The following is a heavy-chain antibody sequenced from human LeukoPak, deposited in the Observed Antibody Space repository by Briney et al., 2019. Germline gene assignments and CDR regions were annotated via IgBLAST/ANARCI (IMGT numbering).Heavy chain of an antibody. CDR2: INPNSGGT. CDR3: ARGPRYSYGLNKYYSDY. CDR1: GYTFTGYY. J-gene: IGHJ4*02. D-gene: IGHD5-18*01. V-gene: IGHV1-2*02. Sequence: ASVKVSCKASGYTFTGYYMHWVRQAPGQGLEWMGWINPNSGGTNYAQKFQGRVTMTRDTSISTAYMELCRLRSDDTAVYYCARGPRYSYGLNKYYSDYWGQGTLVTVSS.